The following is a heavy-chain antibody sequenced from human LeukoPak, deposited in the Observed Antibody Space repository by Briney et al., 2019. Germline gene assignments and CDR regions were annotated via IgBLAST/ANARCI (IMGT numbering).Heavy chain of an antibody. J-gene: IGHJ4*02. D-gene: IGHD3-10*01. CDR1: GGTFSSYA. Sequence: SVKVSCKASGGTFSSYAISWVRQAPGQGLEWMGRIIPIFGTANYAQKFQGRVTITTDESTSTAYMELSSLRSEDTAVYYCAREIRGPDAYFDYWGQGTLVTVSS. CDR3: AREIRGPDAYFDY. V-gene: IGHV1-69*05. CDR2: IIPIFGTA.